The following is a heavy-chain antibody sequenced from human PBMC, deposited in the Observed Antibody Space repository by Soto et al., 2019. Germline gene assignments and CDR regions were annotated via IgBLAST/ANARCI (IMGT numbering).Heavy chain of an antibody. D-gene: IGHD1-26*01. CDR2: IVPMLRTP. CDR3: ARGLGGSYFPFDY. Sequence: QVQLVQSGAEVKKPGFSVKVSCKASGGSFTDYAINWVRQAPGPGLEWMGGIVPMLRTPNYARKFQGRVTITADESTSTVSMELTSLTSDDTAVYYCARGLGGSYFPFDYWGQGTLVTVSS. J-gene: IGHJ4*02. V-gene: IGHV1-69*11. CDR1: GGSFTDYA.